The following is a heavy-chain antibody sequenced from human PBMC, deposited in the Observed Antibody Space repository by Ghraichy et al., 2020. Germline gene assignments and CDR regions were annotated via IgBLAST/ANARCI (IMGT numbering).Heavy chain of an antibody. Sequence: SVKVSCKASGGTFSSYAISWVRQAPGQGLEWMGGIIPIFGTANYAQKFQGRVTITADESTSTAYMELSSLRSEDTAVYYCATEFFSGKYPDYFENWGQGTLVTVSS. CDR2: IIPIFGTA. V-gene: IGHV1-69*13. CDR3: ATEFFSGKYPDYFEN. CDR1: GGTFSSYA. J-gene: IGHJ4*02. D-gene: IGHD1-26*01.